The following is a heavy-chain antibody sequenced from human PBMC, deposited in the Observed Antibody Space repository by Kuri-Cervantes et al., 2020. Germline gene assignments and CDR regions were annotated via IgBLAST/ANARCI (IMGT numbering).Heavy chain of an antibody. J-gene: IGHJ3*02. D-gene: IGHD3-22*01. CDR1: GFIFRNAW. CDR2: IKSKTDRGTT. CDR3: TTSYYSDSSGYYSGEAFDI. V-gene: IGHV3-15*01. Sequence: GGSLRLSCVASGFIFRNAWMNWVRQAPGKGLEWVGRIKSKTDRGTTDYAAPVKGRFTISRDDSKNTLYLQMNSLETEDTAVYYCTTSYYSDSSGYYSGEAFDIWGQGTMVTVSS.